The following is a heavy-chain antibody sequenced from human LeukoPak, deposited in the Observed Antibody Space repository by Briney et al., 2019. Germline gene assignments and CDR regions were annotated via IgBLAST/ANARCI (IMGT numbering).Heavy chain of an antibody. CDR1: GFTFDDHG. Sequence: PGGSLRLSCAASGFTFDDHGMNWVRQGPGKGREWVSGLSWNGGITGYADSVKGRFVISRDNAKKSLYLQMNLLSAEDTALYYCVRDVSYGAFDIWGQGTRVIVSS. CDR3: VRDVSYGAFDI. D-gene: IGHD3-10*01. J-gene: IGHJ3*02. V-gene: IGHV3-20*04. CDR2: LSWNGGIT.